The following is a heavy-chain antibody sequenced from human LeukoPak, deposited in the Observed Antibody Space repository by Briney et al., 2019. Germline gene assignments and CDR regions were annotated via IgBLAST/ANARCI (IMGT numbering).Heavy chain of an antibody. CDR1: GDSVSSNSAA. V-gene: IGHV6-1*01. Sequence: SQTLSLTCAISGDSVSSNSAAWNWIRQSPSRGLEWLGRTYYRSKWYNDYAVSVKSRITINPDTSKNQFSLQLNSVTPEDTAVYYCAREPLFSSSCYNLYYFDYWGQGTLVTVSS. D-gene: IGHD6-13*01. CDR2: TYYRSKWYN. CDR3: AREPLFSSSCYNLYYFDY. J-gene: IGHJ4*02.